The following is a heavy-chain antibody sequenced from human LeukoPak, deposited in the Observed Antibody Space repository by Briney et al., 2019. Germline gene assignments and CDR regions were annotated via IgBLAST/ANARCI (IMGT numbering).Heavy chain of an antibody. CDR1: SASVTSGDYY. D-gene: IGHD4/OR15-4a*01. CDR3: ARVTITSAFDI. V-gene: IGHV4-30-4*01. Sequence: SQTVSLTRTVSSASVTSGDYYCGWSRQPPGKGLEWIGYIYYSGSTYYNPSLKSRVTTSVDTSKNQFSVKLSSVTAADSSVYYCARVTITSAFDIWGQGTVVTVSS. CDR2: IYYSGST. J-gene: IGHJ3*02.